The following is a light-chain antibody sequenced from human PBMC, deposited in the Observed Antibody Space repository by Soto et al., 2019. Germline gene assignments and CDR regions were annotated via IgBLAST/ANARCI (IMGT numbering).Light chain of an antibody. V-gene: IGLV2-23*01. J-gene: IGLJ1*01. CDR3: CLYIGATTYV. CDR2: EGH. Sequence: QSVLAQPAPMSGSPGQSITISCTGTSGLVGSFSLVSWYQQHPGKAPKVMISEGHRRPSGVPDRFSGSTSVNSASLTISGLQADDEADYSCCLYIGATTYVFGTGTKVTVL. CDR1: SGLVGSFSL.